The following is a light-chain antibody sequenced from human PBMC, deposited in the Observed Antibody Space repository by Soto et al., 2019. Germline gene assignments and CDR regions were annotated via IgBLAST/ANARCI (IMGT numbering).Light chain of an antibody. Sequence: LLTQSPATLSVGAGEKVTVFCRASQTVSINVAWYQQKPGQSPRLLISGASASVTGILANCIGRRSGPEFTLTTSSPQSEDFAFYCCHHHCRWPMTFRHGSKV. CDR1: QTVSIN. CDR2: GAS. CDR3: HHHCRWPMT. J-gene: IGKJ1*01. V-gene: IGKV3-15*01.